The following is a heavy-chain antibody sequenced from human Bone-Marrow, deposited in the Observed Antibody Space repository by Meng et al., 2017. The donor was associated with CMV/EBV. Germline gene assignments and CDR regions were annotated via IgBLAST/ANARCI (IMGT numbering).Heavy chain of an antibody. V-gene: IGHV3-48*03. CDR2: IGSSGTTI. CDR1: GFSLSRFE. J-gene: IGHJ4*01. Sequence: GESLKISCTVSGFSLSRFEMNWVRRAPGKGLEWLAFIGSSGTTIFYGDSLQGRFTISRDTARNSLYLQMDNLRVEDTATYYCARGGTLLRFGYFDFWGHGTLVTVSS. D-gene: IGHD3-3*01. CDR3: ARGGTLLRFGYFDF.